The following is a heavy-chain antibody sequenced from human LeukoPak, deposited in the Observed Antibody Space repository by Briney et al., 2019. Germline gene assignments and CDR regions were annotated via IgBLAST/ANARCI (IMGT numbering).Heavy chain of an antibody. V-gene: IGHV3-30-3*01. CDR1: GFTFSSYA. CDR2: ISYDGSNK. D-gene: IGHD3-10*01. Sequence: PGGSLRLSCAASGFTFSSYAMHWVRQAPGKGLEWVAVISYDGSNKYYADSVKGRFTISRDNSKNTLYLQMNSLRAEDTAVYYCARGSGGSEYQIDYWGQGILVTVSS. CDR3: ARGSGGSEYQIDY. J-gene: IGHJ4*02.